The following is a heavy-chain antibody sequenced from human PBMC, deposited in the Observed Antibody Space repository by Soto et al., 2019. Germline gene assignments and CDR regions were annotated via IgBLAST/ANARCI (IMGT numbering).Heavy chain of an antibody. CDR1: GGSISSSSYY. Sequence: SETLSLTCTVSGGSISSSSYYWGWIRQPPGKGLEWIGSIYYSGSTYYNPSLKSRVTISVDTSKNQFSLKLSSVTAADTAVYYCARQFRYYDILTGWTTFDYWGQGTLVTVSS. V-gene: IGHV4-39*01. D-gene: IGHD3-9*01. J-gene: IGHJ4*02. CDR2: IYYSGST. CDR3: ARQFRYYDILTGWTTFDY.